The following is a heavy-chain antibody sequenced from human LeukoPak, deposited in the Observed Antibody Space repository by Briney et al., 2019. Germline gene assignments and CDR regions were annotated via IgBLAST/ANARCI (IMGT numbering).Heavy chain of an antibody. CDR1: GGSISSSSYY. J-gene: IGHJ4*02. CDR2: IYYSGST. V-gene: IGHV4-39*01. Sequence: SETLSLTCTVSGGSISSSSYYWGWIRQPPGKGLEWIGSIYYSGSTYYNSSLKSRVTISVDTSKNQFSLKLNSVTAADTAIYYCARQTQRRITIFGVVISDYWGQGTLVTVSS. CDR3: ARQTQRRITIFGVVISDY. D-gene: IGHD3-3*01.